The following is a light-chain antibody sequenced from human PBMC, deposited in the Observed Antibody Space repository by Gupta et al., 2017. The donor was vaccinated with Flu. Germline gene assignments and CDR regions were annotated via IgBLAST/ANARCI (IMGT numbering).Light chain of an antibody. CDR1: QTVSSSY. CDR3: QQYDSSPRT. Sequence: IVYAPSPSTLSLSSGDRATLSCRASQTVSSSYLAWYQQKPGQAPRLLIYGASSRATGIPDRFSGSGSGTDFTLTISSLQPEDFAVYYCQQYDSSPRTFGQGTKVEIK. CDR2: GAS. V-gene: IGKV3-20*01. J-gene: IGKJ1*01.